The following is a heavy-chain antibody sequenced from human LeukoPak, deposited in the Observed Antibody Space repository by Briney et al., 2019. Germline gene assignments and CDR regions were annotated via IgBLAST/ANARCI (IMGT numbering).Heavy chain of an antibody. CDR2: INHSGST. D-gene: IGHD6-19*01. Sequence: SETLSLTCAVYGGSFSGYYWSWIRQPPGKGLEWIGEINHSGSTNYNPSLKSRVTTSVDTSKNQFSLKLSSVTAADTAVYYCARVNGYSSGWYDYWGQGTLVTASS. V-gene: IGHV4-34*01. CDR1: GGSFSGYY. CDR3: ARVNGYSSGWYDY. J-gene: IGHJ4*02.